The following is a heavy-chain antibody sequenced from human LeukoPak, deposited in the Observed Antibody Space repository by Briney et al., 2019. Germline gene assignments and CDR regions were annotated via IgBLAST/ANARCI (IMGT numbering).Heavy chain of an antibody. CDR3: AREFMITFGGVIVIRYDDY. J-gene: IGHJ4*02. V-gene: IGHV3-7*01. CDR2: IKQDGSEK. Sequence: GGSLRLSCAASGFTFSSSWMSWVRQAPGKGLEWVANIKQDGSEKYYVDSVKGRFTISRDNAKNSLYLQMNSLRAEDTAVYYCAREFMITFGGVIVIRYDDYWGQGTLVTVSS. D-gene: IGHD3-16*02. CDR1: GFTFSSSW.